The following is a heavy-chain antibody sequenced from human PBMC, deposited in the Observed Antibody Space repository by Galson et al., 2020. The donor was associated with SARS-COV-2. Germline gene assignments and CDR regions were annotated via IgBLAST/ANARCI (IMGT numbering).Heavy chain of an antibody. V-gene: IGHV5-10-1*01. D-gene: IGHD6-19*01. J-gene: IGHJ5*02. Sequence: KIGESLKISCKGSGYSFTSYWISWVRQMPGKGLEWMGRIDPSDSYTNYSPSFQGHVTISADKSISTAYLQWSSLKASDTAMYYCVSSLSSGWQINWFDPWGQGTLVTVSS. CDR2: IDPSDSYT. CDR1: GYSFTSYW. CDR3: VSSLSSGWQINWFDP.